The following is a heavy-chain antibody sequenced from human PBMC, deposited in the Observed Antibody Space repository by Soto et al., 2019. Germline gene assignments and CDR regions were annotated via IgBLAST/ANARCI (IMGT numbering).Heavy chain of an antibody. CDR1: GGSISSSNW. V-gene: IGHV4-4*02. D-gene: IGHD1-1*01. CDR3: ARPSGRVGHDYYFDY. Sequence: QVQLQESGPGLVKPSGTLSLTCAVSGGSISSSNWWSWVRQPPGKGLEWIGEIYHSGSTNYNPSLKRRVTISVDKSKNQFSLKLSSVTAADTAVYYCARPSGRVGHDYYFDYWGQGTLVTVSS. J-gene: IGHJ4*02. CDR2: IYHSGST.